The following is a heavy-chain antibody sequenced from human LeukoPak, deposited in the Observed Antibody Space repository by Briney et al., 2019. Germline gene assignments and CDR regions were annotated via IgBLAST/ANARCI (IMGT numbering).Heavy chain of an antibody. J-gene: IGHJ3*02. CDR3: ATGGSTVTTHAFDI. CDR2: IWYDGSNK. V-gene: IGHV3-33*01. D-gene: IGHD4-17*01. CDR1: GFTFSSYG. Sequence: PGRSLRLSCAASGFTFSSYGMHWVRQAPGKGLEWVAVIWYDGSNKYYADSVKGRFTISRDNSKNTLYLQMNSLRAEDTAVYYCATGGSTVTTHAFDIWGQGTMVTVSS.